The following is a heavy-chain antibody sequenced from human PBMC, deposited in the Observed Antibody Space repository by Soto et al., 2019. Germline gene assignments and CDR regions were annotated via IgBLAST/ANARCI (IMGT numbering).Heavy chain of an antibody. V-gene: IGHV1-8*01. CDR2: MNPNSGNT. D-gene: IGHD6-6*01. CDR3: ARTYSSSFGIYIDY. Sequence: QVQLVQSGAEVKKPGASVKVSCKASGYTFTSYDINWVRQATGQGLEWMGWMNPNSGNTGYAQKFQGRVTMTRNTAGSRAHMELSSLRSEDTAVYYCARTYSSSFGIYIDYWGKETTVTVCS. J-gene: IGHJ6*03. CDR1: GYTFTSYD.